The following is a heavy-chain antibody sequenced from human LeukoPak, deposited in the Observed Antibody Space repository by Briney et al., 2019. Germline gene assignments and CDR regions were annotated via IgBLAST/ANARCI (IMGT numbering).Heavy chain of an antibody. CDR3: ARGVTGIYYYYYMDV. J-gene: IGHJ6*03. V-gene: IGHV1-2*02. D-gene: IGHD3-10*01. CDR1: GYTFTGYY. Sequence: ASVKVSCKASGYTFTGYYIHWVRQAPGQGLEWMGWINPNSGDTNYAQKFQGEVTMTRDTSISTAYMELSRLRSDDTAVYYCARGVTGIYYYYYMDVWGKGTTVTVSS. CDR2: INPNSGDT.